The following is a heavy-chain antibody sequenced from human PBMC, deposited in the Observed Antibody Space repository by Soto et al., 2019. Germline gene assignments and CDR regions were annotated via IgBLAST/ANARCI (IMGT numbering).Heavy chain of an antibody. CDR3: TTRNPQVDY. D-gene: IGHD1-1*01. CDR2: IRSKANSYAT. Sequence: EAQLVESGGGLVQPGGSLKLSCAASGFTFSGSAMHWVRQASGKGLEWVGRIRSKANSYATAYAASVKGRFTISRDDSKNTAYLQMNSLKTEDTAVYYCTTRNPQVDYWGQGTLVTVSS. CDR1: GFTFSGSA. V-gene: IGHV3-73*01. J-gene: IGHJ4*02.